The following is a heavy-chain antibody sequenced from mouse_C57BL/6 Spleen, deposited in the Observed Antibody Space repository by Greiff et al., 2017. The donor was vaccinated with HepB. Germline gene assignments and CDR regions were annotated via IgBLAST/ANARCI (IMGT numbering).Heavy chain of an antibody. CDR3: ARGGYYGSSYAWYFDV. J-gene: IGHJ1*03. V-gene: IGHV1-53*01. D-gene: IGHD1-1*01. CDR2: INPSNGGT. Sequence: VQLQQPGTELVKPGASVKLSCKASGYTFTSYWMHWVKQRPGQGLEWIGNINPSNGGTNYNEKFKSKATLTVDKSSSTAYMQLSSLTSEDSAVYYCARGGYYGSSYAWYFDVWGTGTTVTVSS. CDR1: GYTFTSYW.